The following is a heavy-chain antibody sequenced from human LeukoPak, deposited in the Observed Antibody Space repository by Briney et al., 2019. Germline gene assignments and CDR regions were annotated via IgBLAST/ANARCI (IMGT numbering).Heavy chain of an antibody. CDR2: INAGNGDT. J-gene: IGHJ6*02. CDR1: GYTFTTYP. CDR3: ARERDRFTIFGAPIARFYYDMDV. Sequence: ASVKVSCKTSGYTFTTYPMHWVRQAPGQKLEWMGWINAGNGDTKYSQKFQGRVTITRDTSASTAYMELSSLRSEDTAVYYCARERDRFTIFGAPIARFYYDMDVWGQGTTVTVSS. V-gene: IGHV1-3*01. D-gene: IGHD3-3*01.